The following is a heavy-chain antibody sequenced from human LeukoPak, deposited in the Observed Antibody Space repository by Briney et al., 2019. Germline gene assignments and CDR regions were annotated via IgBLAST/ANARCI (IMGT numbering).Heavy chain of an antibody. CDR3: ARGQTLTWYYDYVWGSYPTFDY. D-gene: IGHD3-16*01. CDR1: GYTFTSYA. Sequence: ASVTVSCKASGYTFTSYAMHWVRQAPGQRLEWMGWINAGNGNTKYSQKFQGRVTITRDTSASTAYMELSSLRSEDTAVYYCARGQTLTWYYDYVWGSYPTFDYWGQGTLVTVSS. V-gene: IGHV1-3*01. J-gene: IGHJ4*02. CDR2: INAGNGNT.